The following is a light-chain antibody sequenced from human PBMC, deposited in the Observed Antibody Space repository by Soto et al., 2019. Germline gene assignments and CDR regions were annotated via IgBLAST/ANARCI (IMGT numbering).Light chain of an antibody. CDR1: QIVNTNY. V-gene: IGKV3-20*01. CDR3: QQYASAPLT. Sequence: EIVMTQSPDTLSVSPGERATLSCRASQIVNTNYLAWYQQLPGQAPRLVMYGASSRATGIPDRFSASGSGTDFTLTISRLEPEDFAVYYCQQYASAPLTFGLGTKVDI. J-gene: IGKJ1*01. CDR2: GAS.